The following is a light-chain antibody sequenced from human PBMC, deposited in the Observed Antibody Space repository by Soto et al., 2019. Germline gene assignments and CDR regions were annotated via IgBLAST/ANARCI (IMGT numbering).Light chain of an antibody. J-gene: IGKJ4*01. CDR3: QQYGSSPPLT. Sequence: EIVLTQSPGTLSLSPGERATLSCRASQSVSSSHLAWYQQKPSQAPRLLIYGASSRATGIPDRFSGSGSGTDFTLTISRLEPEDFVVYYCQQYGSSPPLTFGGGTKVEIK. V-gene: IGKV3-20*01. CDR2: GAS. CDR1: QSVSSSH.